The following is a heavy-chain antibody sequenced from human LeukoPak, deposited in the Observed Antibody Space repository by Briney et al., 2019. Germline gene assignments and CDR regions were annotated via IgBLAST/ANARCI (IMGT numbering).Heavy chain of an antibody. CDR2: IYYSGNT. CDR3: ARGKSRVTMIVD. D-gene: IGHD3-22*01. J-gene: IGHJ4*02. V-gene: IGHV4-39*07. Sequence: WVRQAPGKGLEWIGSIYYSGNTYYNPSLKSRVTISVDTSKNQFSLKLSSVTAADTAVYYCARGKSRVTMIVDWGQGTLVTVSS.